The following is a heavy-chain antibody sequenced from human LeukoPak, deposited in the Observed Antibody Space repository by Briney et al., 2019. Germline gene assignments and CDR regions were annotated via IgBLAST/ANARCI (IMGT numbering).Heavy chain of an antibody. J-gene: IGHJ6*02. CDR3: VKATYYYGSGSYEIYYYGMDD. V-gene: IGHV3-64D*06. CDR2: ISSNGGST. CDR1: GFTFSSYA. D-gene: IGHD3-10*01. Sequence: AGSLRLSCSASGFTFSSYAMHWVRQAPGKGLEYVSAISSNGGSTYYADSVKGRFTISRDNSKNTLYLQMSSLRAEDTAVYYCVKATYYYGSGSYEIYYYGMDDWGQGTTVTVSS.